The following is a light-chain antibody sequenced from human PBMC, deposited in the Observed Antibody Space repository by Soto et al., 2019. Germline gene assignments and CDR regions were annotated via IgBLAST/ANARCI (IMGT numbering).Light chain of an antibody. V-gene: IGKV1-39*01. CDR3: QQSYSTWWT. J-gene: IGKJ1*01. CDR1: QSISSY. CDR2: AAS. Sequence: DIQMTQSPSSLSASVGDRVTITCRASQSISSYLNWYQQKPGKAPKLLIYAASSLQSGVPSRFSGSGSGSDFTHTISSLQPEDFATYYCQQSYSTWWTSGQGTKVEIK.